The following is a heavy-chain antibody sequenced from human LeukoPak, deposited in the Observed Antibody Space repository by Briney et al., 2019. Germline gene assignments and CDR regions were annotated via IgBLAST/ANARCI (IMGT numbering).Heavy chain of an antibody. CDR1: GFTFSSYS. CDR3: YGSGSYCTAGDY. V-gene: IGHV3-48*01. J-gene: IGHJ4*02. D-gene: IGHD3-10*01. Sequence: GGSLRLSCAASGFTFSSYSMNWVRQAPGKGLEWVSYISSSSSIIYYADSVKGRFTISRDNSKNTLYLQMNSLRAEDTAVYYCYGSGSYCTAGDYWGQGTLVTVSS. CDR2: ISSSSSII.